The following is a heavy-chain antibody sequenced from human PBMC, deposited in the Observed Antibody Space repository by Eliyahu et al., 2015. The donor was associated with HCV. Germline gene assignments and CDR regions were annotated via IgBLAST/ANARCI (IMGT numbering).Heavy chain of an antibody. CDR1: GFTVSGYY. CDR2: IYSGGDT. J-gene: IGHJ4*02. V-gene: IGHV3-53*01. D-gene: IGHD1-7*01. CDR3: ARGAFMELPGYFDN. Sequence: EVQLVESGGGLIQPGGSLRLSCAASGFTVSGYYMSWVRQAPGKGLECVSVIYSGGDTFYADSVKGRFTISRDKSKNTLYLQMNSLRAEDTAVYFCARGAFMELPGYFDNWGPGTLVTVSS.